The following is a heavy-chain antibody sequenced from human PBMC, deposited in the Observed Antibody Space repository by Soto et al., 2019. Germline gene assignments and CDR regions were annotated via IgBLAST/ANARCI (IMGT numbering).Heavy chain of an antibody. CDR2: ISAYNGNT. D-gene: IGHD1-26*01. V-gene: IGHV1-18*01. Sequence: GASVTVSCKASGYTFTSYGISWVRQAPGQGLEWMGWISAYNGNTNYAQKLQGRVTMTTDTSTSTAYMELRSLRSDDTAVYYCARDVEAVYSGSYFDYWGQGTLVTVSS. CDR3: ARDVEAVYSGSYFDY. CDR1: GYTFTSYG. J-gene: IGHJ4*02.